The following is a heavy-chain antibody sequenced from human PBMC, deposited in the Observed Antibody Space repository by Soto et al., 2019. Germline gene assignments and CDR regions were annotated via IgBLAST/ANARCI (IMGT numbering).Heavy chain of an antibody. D-gene: IGHD2-2*01. V-gene: IGHV4-4*02. CDR1: GASISSSNW. Sequence: KTSETLSLTCAVSGASISSSNWWSWVRQSPGEGLEWIGEMFHSGTTNYNPSLKSRVTISVDKSNNQFSLKVTSVTAADTAVYYCARTGVPAAGGARLDFWGQGTLVTVSS. J-gene: IGHJ4*02. CDR3: ARTGVPAAGGARLDF. CDR2: MFHSGTT.